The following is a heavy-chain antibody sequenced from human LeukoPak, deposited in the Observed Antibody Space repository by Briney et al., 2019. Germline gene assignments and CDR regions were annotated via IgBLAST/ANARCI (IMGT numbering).Heavy chain of an antibody. D-gene: IGHD2-21*02. CDR3: ARVYCGRDCYSGFGS. Sequence: GGSLRLSCAASGFIFSDNYMSWIRQAPGRGLEWVSYITRSGRTIQYADSVKGRFTVSRDSAQNSLYLQMNSLRAEDTAVYYCARVYCGRDCYSGFGSWGQGTLVTVSS. V-gene: IGHV3-11*01. J-gene: IGHJ5*01. CDR1: GFIFSDNY. CDR2: ITRSGRTI.